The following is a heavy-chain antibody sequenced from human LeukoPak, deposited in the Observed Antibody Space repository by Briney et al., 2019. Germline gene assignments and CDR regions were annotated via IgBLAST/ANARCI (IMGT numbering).Heavy chain of an antibody. D-gene: IGHD3-22*01. V-gene: IGHV4-59*01. Sequence: PSETLSLTCTASGGSISSYYWSWIRQPPGKGLEWIGYIYYSGSTNYNPSLKSRVTISVDTSKNQFSLKLSSVTAADTAVYYCAIRYYDSSGYYFDYWGQGTLVTVSS. CDR3: AIRYYDSSGYYFDY. J-gene: IGHJ4*02. CDR1: GGSISSYY. CDR2: IYYSGST.